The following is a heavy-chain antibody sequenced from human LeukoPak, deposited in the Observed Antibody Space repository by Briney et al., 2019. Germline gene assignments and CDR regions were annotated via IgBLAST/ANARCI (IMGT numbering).Heavy chain of an antibody. D-gene: IGHD5-12*01. CDR1: GYSFTSYG. V-gene: IGHV1-18*01. CDR3: VRGYSDFDTLTEYYFDY. J-gene: IGHJ4*02. CDR2: IRAYNGNT. Sequence: GASVKVSCKASGYSFTSYGISWVRQAPGQGLEWMGWIRAYNGNTNYVQNLQGRVTMTTDTSTSTAYMELRSLRSDDTAVYYCVRGYSDFDTLTEYYFDYWGQGTLVTVSS.